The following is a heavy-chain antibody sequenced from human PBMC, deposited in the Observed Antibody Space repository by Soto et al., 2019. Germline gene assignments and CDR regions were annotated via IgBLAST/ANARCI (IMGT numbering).Heavy chain of an antibody. CDR2: IKSDGSNT. CDR1: GFTFSSYW. J-gene: IGHJ6*02. D-gene: IGHD3-10*01. CDR3: ARDSVFYYSSGYSPDLAYTTKFYYYGMDV. V-gene: IGHV3-74*01. Sequence: PGGSLRLSCAASGFTFSSYWMHWVRQAPGKGLVWVSRIKSDGSNTNYADSVKGRFTISRDNAKNTLYLQMSSLRAEDTAVYYCARDSVFYYSSGYSPDLAYTTKFYYYGMDVWGQGTTVTVSS.